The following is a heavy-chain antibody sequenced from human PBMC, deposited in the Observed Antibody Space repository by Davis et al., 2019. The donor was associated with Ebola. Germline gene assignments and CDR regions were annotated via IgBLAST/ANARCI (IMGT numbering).Heavy chain of an antibody. CDR1: GGSISSGGYS. J-gene: IGHJ6*02. CDR2: IYYSGST. V-gene: IGHV4-61*08. Sequence: GSLRLSCAVSGGSISSGGYSWSWIRQPPGKGLEWIGYIYYSGSTNYNPSLKSRVTISVDTSKNQFSLKLSSVTAADTAVYYCARETYYYYGMDVWGQGTTVTVSS. CDR3: ARETYYYYGMDV.